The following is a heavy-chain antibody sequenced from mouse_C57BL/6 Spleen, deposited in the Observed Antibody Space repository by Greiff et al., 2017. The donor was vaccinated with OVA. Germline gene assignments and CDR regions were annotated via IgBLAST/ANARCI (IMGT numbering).Heavy chain of an antibody. Sequence: EVQVVESGGGLVKPGGSLKLSCAASGFTFSDYGMHWVRQAPEKGLEWVAYISSGSSTIYYADTVKGRFTISRDNAKNTLFLQMTSLRSEDTAMYYCARYYYGSSEGYFDVWGTGTTVTVSS. CDR1: GFTFSDYG. V-gene: IGHV5-17*01. J-gene: IGHJ1*03. D-gene: IGHD1-1*01. CDR2: ISSGSSTI. CDR3: ARYYYGSSEGYFDV.